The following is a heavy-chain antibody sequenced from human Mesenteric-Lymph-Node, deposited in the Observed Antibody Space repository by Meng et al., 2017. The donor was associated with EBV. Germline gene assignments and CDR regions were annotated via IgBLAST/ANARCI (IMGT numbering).Heavy chain of an antibody. Sequence: QVQLEQAGAEVKKPGASVKVSCKASGYTFTGYYIHWVRQAPGQGLEWMGWINPNTGGTKYAQKFQGWVTLTRDTSISTAYMELSRLRSDDTAVYYCARGRYELIWGLFDPWGQGTLVTVSS. CDR1: GYTFTGYY. V-gene: IGHV1-2*04. CDR2: INPNTGGT. CDR3: ARGRYELIWGLFDP. D-gene: IGHD1-1*01. J-gene: IGHJ5*02.